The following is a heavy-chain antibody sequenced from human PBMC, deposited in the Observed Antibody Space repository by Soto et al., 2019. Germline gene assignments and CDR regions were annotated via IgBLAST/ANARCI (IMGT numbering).Heavy chain of an antibody. J-gene: IGHJ5*02. V-gene: IGHV1-46*03. CDR3: ARTPSPFHGDYLNWFDP. CDR1: GYTFTSYY. D-gene: IGHD4-17*01. CDR2: INPSGGST. Sequence: GASVKVSCKASGYTFTSYYMHWVRQAPGQGPEWMGIINPSGGSTSYAQKFQGRVTMTRDTSTSTVYMELSSLRSEDTAVYYCARTPSPFHGDYLNWFDPWGQGTLVTVSS.